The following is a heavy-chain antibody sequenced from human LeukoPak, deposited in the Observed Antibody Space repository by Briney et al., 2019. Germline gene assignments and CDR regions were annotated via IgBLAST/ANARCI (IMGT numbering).Heavy chain of an antibody. CDR2: IYYSGST. CDR3: ARAYKQLLDY. Sequence: PSETLSLTCTVSGGSISSGGYYWSWIRQHPGKGLEWIGYIYYSGSTYYNPSLKSRVTISVDTPKNQFSLKLSSVTAADTAVYYCARAYKQLLDYWGQGTLVTVSS. D-gene: IGHD6-13*01. CDR1: GGSISSGGYY. V-gene: IGHV4-31*03. J-gene: IGHJ4*02.